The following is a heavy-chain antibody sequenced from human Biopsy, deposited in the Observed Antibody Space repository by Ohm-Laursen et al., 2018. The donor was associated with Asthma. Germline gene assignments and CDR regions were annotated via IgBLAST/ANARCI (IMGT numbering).Heavy chain of an antibody. CDR2: ITSSSSYI. J-gene: IGHJ4*02. CDR3: ASRGGDFWSGYYMDY. D-gene: IGHD3-3*01. V-gene: IGHV3-21*01. Sequence: SLRLSCTASGFTFSGYTMNWVRQAPGKGLEWASSITSSSSYIFYADSVKGRFTISRDNPRNSLYLQMNSLRAEDTAVYYCASRGGDFWSGYYMDYWGQGTLVTVSS. CDR1: GFTFSGYT.